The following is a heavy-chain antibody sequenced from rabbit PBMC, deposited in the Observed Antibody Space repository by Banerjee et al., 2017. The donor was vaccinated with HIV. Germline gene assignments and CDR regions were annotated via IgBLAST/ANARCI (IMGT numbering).Heavy chain of an antibody. CDR1: GFSFSNNYW. J-gene: IGHJ3*01. CDR2: IGTGSDDNT. D-gene: IGHD2-1*01. CDR3: ARTYAGFTEYGCDL. Sequence: QSLEESGGGLVKPGGTLTLTCTASGFSFSNNYWICWLRQAPGKGLEWIACIGTGSDDNTYYASWAKGRFTISKTSSTTVTLQIPSLTAADTATYFCARTYAGFTEYGCDLWGQGTLVTVS. V-gene: IGHV1S40*01.